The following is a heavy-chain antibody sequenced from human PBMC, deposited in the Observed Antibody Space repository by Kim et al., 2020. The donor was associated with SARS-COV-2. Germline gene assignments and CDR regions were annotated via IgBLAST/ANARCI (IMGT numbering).Heavy chain of an antibody. D-gene: IGHD3-10*01. CDR3: AIGPAVLLWFGELSGDY. Sequence: SETLSLTCTVSGYSISSGYYWGWIRQPPGKGLEWIGSIYHSGSTYYNPSLKSRVTISVDTSKNQFSLKLSSVTAADTAVYYCAIGPAVLLWFGELSGDYWGQGTLVTVSS. V-gene: IGHV4-38-2*02. CDR2: IYHSGST. CDR1: GYSISSGYY. J-gene: IGHJ4*02.